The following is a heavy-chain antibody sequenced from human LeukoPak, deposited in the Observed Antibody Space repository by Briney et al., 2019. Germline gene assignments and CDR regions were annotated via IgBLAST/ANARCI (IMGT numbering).Heavy chain of an antibody. V-gene: IGHV4-38-2*01. CDR3: ARRVIGESRWFDP. CDR2: IYHSGST. J-gene: IGHJ5*02. Sequence: SETLSLTCAVSGYSSSIDYYWGWIRQSPGKGLEWIGSIYHSGSTYYNPSLKSRVTISVDTSKNQFSLKLSSVTAADTAVYYCARRVIGESRWFDPWGQGTLVTVSS. CDR1: GYSSSIDYY.